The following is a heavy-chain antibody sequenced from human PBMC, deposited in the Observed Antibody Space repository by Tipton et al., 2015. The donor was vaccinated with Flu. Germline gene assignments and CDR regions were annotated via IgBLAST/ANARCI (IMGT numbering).Heavy chain of an antibody. CDR1: GGSISSPYY. D-gene: IGHD4-11*01. V-gene: IGHV4-39*07. J-gene: IGHJ4*02. Sequence: TLSLTCIVSGGSISSPYYWGWIRQPPGKGLEWIGTASYNGNTYYNPSLKSRVIVSADTSRVHFSLMLTSVTAADTAVYYCTRDLPTYNNYGTTFDNWGQGILVTVSS. CDR3: TRDLPTYNNYGTTFDN. CDR2: ASYNGNT.